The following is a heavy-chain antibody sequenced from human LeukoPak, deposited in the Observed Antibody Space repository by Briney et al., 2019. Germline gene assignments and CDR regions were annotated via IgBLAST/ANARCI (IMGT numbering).Heavy chain of an antibody. Sequence: KPSETLSLNCAVSGYSISSGYYWGWIRQPPGKGLEWIGSIYHSGSTYYNPSLKSRVTISVDTSKNQFSLKLSSVTAADTAVYYCARRLQPFDYWSQGTLVTVSS. CDR2: IYHSGST. CDR1: GYSISSGYY. D-gene: IGHD4-11*01. CDR3: ARRLQPFDY. J-gene: IGHJ4*02. V-gene: IGHV4-38-2*01.